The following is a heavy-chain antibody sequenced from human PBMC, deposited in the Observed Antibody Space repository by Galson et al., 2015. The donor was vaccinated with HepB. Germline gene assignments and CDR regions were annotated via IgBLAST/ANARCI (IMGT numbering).Heavy chain of an antibody. Sequence: SVKVSCMASGYTFSGYYIHWVRQAPGQGLEWMGQINPNSGVTKYAQKFRGRVTMTKDTSVSTVYMALSRLRSDDTAVYYCTRGPRIYLGSGTHYYQNQLATSLDWGQGALVTVSS. CDR1: GYTFSGYY. CDR3: TRGPRIYLGSGTHYYQNQLATSLD. V-gene: IGHV1-2*06. D-gene: IGHD3-10*01. CDR2: INPNSGVT. J-gene: IGHJ4*02.